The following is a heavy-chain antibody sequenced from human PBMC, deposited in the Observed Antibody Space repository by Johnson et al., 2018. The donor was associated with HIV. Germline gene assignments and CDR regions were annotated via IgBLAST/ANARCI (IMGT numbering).Heavy chain of an antibody. CDR2: IKQDGSEK. D-gene: IGHD5/OR15-5a*01. J-gene: IGHJ3*02. CDR3: ARGVLAFDI. Sequence: VQLVESGGVVVQPGRSLRLSCAASGFTFSSYWMSWVRQAPGKGLEWVANIKQDGSEKYYVDSMKGRFTISRDNAKNSLYLQMNSLRAGDTAVYYCARGVLAFDIWGQGTMVTVSS. CDR1: GFTFSSYW. V-gene: IGHV3-7*01.